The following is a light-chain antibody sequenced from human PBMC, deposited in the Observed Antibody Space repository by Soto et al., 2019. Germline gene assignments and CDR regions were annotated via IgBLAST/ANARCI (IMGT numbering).Light chain of an antibody. CDR1: QGITSY. V-gene: IGKV1-9*01. Sequence: IQVTQSPSSLSASVGDRVTITCRASQGITSYLAWYQQKPGKAPKLLIYAASALQTGVSSRFSGSGYGTDFALTISNLQPEDFATYCCQQRYSYPLTFGGGTTVEF. J-gene: IGKJ4*01. CDR2: AAS. CDR3: QQRYSYPLT.